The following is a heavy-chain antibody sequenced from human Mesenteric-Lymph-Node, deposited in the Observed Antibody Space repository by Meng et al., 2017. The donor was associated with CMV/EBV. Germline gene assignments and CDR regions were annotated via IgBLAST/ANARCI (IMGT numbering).Heavy chain of an antibody. CDR2: ISSSGSTI. CDR1: GFTFSDYY. V-gene: IGHV3-11*01. D-gene: IGHD6-25*01. CDR3: ARTLSPATTYNYYYYGMDV. J-gene: IGHJ6*02. Sequence: GESLKISCAASGFTFSDYYMSWTRQAPGKGLEWVSYISSSGSTIYYADSVKGRFTISRDNAKNSLYLQMNSLRAEDTAVYYCARTLSPATTYNYYYYGMDVWGQGTTVTVSS.